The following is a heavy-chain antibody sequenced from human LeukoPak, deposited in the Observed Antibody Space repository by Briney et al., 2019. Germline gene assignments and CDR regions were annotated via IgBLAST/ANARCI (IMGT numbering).Heavy chain of an antibody. CDR1: GFTFSNYA. J-gene: IGHJ4*02. Sequence: GGSLRLSCAASGFTFSNYAMHWVRQAPGKGLEWVAVLSYDGSDKYYADSVKGRFTISRDNSKNTLYLQMNSLRAEDTAVYYCARDWVGYCSGGSCYGLDYWGQGTLVTVSS. D-gene: IGHD2-15*01. CDR3: ARDWVGYCSGGSCYGLDY. V-gene: IGHV3-30-3*01. CDR2: LSYDGSDK.